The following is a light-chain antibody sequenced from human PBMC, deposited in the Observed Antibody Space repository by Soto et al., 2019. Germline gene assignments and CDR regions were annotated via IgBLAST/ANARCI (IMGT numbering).Light chain of an antibody. CDR3: QQYNTYLTWT. Sequence: AIQMTQSPSSLSASVGDRVTITCRASQSISRNLNWYQQKPGKAPRLLIYDASNLESGVPSRFSGSGSRTEFTLTITSLQPEDAATYYCQQYNTYLTWTFGQGTKVDIK. CDR1: QSISRN. J-gene: IGKJ1*01. V-gene: IGKV1-13*02. CDR2: DAS.